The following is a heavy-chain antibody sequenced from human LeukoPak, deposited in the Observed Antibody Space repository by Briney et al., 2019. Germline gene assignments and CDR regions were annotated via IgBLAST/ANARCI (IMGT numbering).Heavy chain of an antibody. CDR3: AESWGYYYDSSGYSEYPYYFDY. J-gene: IGHJ4*02. CDR2: ISGSGGST. V-gene: IGHV3-23*01. D-gene: IGHD3-22*01. Sequence: GGSLRLSCAASGFTFSGSAMTWVRQAPGKGLEWVSAISGSGGSTYYADSVKGRFTISRDNSKNTLYLQMNSLRAEDTAVYYCAESWGYYYDSSGYSEYPYYFDYWGQGTLVTVSS. CDR1: GFTFSGSA.